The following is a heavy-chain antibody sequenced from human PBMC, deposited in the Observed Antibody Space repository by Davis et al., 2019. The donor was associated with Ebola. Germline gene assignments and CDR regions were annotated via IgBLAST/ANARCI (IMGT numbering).Heavy chain of an antibody. Sequence: GGSLRLSCAASGFTFSSYGMHWVRQAPGKGLEWVAVIWYDGSNKYYADSVKGRFTISRDNAKNSLYLQMNSLRAEDTAVYYCAGSSTVTTFYYYGMDVWGQGTTVTVSS. D-gene: IGHD4-17*01. V-gene: IGHV3-33*03. CDR1: GFTFSSYG. J-gene: IGHJ6*02. CDR3: AGSSTVTTFYYYGMDV. CDR2: IWYDGSNK.